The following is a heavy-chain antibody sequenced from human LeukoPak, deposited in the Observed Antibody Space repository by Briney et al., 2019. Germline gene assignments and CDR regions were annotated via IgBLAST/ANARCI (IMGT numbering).Heavy chain of an antibody. Sequence: GGSLRLSCAASGFTFSSYAMSWVRQAPGKGLEWVSSISSSSSYIYYADSVKGRFTISRDNSKNTLYLQMNSLRAEDTAVYYCAAGAGRYCSSTSCYAGAFDIWGQGTMVTVSS. CDR3: AAGAGRYCSSTSCYAGAFDI. V-gene: IGHV3-21*01. D-gene: IGHD2-2*01. CDR1: GFTFSSYA. CDR2: ISSSSSYI. J-gene: IGHJ3*02.